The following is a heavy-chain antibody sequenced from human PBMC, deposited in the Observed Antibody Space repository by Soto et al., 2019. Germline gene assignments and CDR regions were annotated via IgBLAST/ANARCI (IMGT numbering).Heavy chain of an antibody. CDR2: IYYSASA. CDR3: ARHQADWDCSQSDYSPYFEN. J-gene: IGHJ4*02. Sequence: QVRLQESGPGLVKPSETLSLTCTVSGASVDTYYWSWLRQTPGKGLEWLGYIYYSASAHNNPSLKSRATIPVDTSTNPFSLRLTSVTAADTAMYYCARHQADWDCSQSDYSPYFENWGRGILVTVSS. CDR1: GASVDTYY. D-gene: IGHD3-10*02. V-gene: IGHV4-59*08.